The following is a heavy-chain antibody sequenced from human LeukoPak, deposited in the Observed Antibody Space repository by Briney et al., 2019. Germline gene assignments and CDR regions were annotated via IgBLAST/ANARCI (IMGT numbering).Heavy chain of an antibody. CDR3: ATSPYYFYMDV. CDR2: IYTTGST. Sequence: SQTLSLTCSVSGASISSGSYFWTWIRQPAGKGLEWTGRIYTTGSTNYNPSLTSRVTISMDASKNQFSLNLSSVTAADTAVYYCATSPYYFYMDVWGKGTSVIVSS. CDR1: GASISSGSYF. V-gene: IGHV4-61*02. J-gene: IGHJ6*03.